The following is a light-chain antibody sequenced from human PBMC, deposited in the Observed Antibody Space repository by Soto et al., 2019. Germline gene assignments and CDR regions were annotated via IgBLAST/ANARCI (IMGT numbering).Light chain of an antibody. J-gene: IGLJ2*01. CDR1: IGDIGGYNF. CDR2: EVS. Sequence: QSALTQPASVSGSPGQSVTISCTGTIGDIGGYNFVSWYQQHPGEAPKLVIYEVSSRPSGVSNRFSGSKSGNTASLTISGLLAEDEADYYCCAYAGSYTVLFGGGTKVTVL. CDR3: CAYAGSYTVL. V-gene: IGLV2-14*01.